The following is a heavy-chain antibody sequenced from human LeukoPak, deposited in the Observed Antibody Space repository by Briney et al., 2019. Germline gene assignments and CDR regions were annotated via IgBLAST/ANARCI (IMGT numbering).Heavy chain of an antibody. Sequence: SETLSLTCTVSADSISGYYWGWIRQPPGKGLEWIGNIFYSGSTYYSPSLRSRVTISLDTSRNQFSLKLNSVTAADTAVYYCAKSNGYGLVDIWGQGTMVTVSS. CDR1: ADSISGYY. D-gene: IGHD3-10*01. CDR3: AKSNGYGLVDI. V-gene: IGHV4-39*07. J-gene: IGHJ3*02. CDR2: IFYSGST.